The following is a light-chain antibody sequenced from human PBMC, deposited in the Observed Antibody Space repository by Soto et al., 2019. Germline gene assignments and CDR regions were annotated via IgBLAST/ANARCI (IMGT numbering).Light chain of an antibody. CDR1: QGISTW. CDR2: AAS. J-gene: IGKJ1*01. CDR3: QQYGNIPRT. Sequence: DIQMTQSPLSVSASVGDRVTISCRASQGISTWLAWYQQKPGKAPKLLIYAASSLQTGVPSRFGGSGSGTDFTLTISRLEPEDFAVYYCQQYGNIPRTFGQGTKVDIK. V-gene: IGKV1-12*01.